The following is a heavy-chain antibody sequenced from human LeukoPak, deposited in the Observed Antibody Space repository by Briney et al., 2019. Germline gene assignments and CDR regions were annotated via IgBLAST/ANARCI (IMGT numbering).Heavy chain of an antibody. CDR3: ARGHLTGRGYFDY. J-gene: IGHJ4*02. CDR2: FHTRGST. V-gene: IGHV4-61*02. Sequence: PSQTLSLTCTVSRGSISSGNYYWSWIRQPAGKGLEWIGRFHTRGSTNYNPSLKSRVIISVDTSKNQFSLKLSSVTAADTAVYYCARGHLTGRGYFDYWGQGTLVTVSS. D-gene: IGHD1-20*01. CDR1: RGSISSGNYY.